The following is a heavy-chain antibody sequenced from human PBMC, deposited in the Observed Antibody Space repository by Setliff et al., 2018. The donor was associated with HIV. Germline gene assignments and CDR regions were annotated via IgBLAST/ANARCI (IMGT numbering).Heavy chain of an antibody. CDR2: IGSAGDRTI. CDR1: GFTFSSYE. CDR3: VRDQVGGGIDY. J-gene: IGHJ4*02. V-gene: IGHV3-48*03. D-gene: IGHD6-25*01. Sequence: PGESLKISCEGSGFTFSSYEMNWVRQAPGEGLEWLSYIGSAGDRTIYYADSVKGRFTISRDDSKNSLYLQMNSLRAEDTAVYYCVRDQVGGGIDYWGQGTLVTVSS.